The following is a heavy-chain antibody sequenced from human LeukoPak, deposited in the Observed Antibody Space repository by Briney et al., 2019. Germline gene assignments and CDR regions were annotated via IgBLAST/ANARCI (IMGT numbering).Heavy chain of an antibody. Sequence: PSETLSLTCTVSDGSINHHFWSWIRQPAGKGLDYIGRIYPSGSTNYNPSLKSRVTMSVDTSKRHLSLKLTSVTAADTAVYYCARLLIVESRFDPWGQGTLVSVSS. CDR3: ARLLIVESRFDP. D-gene: IGHD1-26*01. J-gene: IGHJ5*02. CDR2: IYPSGST. V-gene: IGHV4-4*07. CDR1: DGSINHHF.